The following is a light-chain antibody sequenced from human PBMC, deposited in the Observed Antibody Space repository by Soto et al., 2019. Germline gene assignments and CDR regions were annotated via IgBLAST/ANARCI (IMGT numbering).Light chain of an antibody. CDR2: DAS. CDR3: QQCGGAPLT. Sequence: EIVLTQFPGTLSLSPGERAALSCRASQSLSSSCLAWYQQRPGQAPRLLIYDASTRATGIPDRFSGSGSGTDFTLTISRLEPEDFAVYFCQQCGGAPLTFGGGTKVDIK. J-gene: IGKJ4*01. CDR1: QSLSSSC. V-gene: IGKV3-20*01.